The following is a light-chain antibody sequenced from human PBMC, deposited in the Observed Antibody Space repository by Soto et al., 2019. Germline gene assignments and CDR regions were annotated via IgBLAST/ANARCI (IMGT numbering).Light chain of an antibody. Sequence: QSVLTQPPSASGTPGQRVTISCSGSSFNVGGNTVNWYQQVTGTAPKFLINSNNQRPSGVPDRFSGSKSGTSASLAISGLQSEDEADYYCATWDDSLNGVVFGGGTQLT. J-gene: IGLJ2*01. CDR2: SNN. V-gene: IGLV1-44*01. CDR3: ATWDDSLNGVV. CDR1: SFNVGGNT.